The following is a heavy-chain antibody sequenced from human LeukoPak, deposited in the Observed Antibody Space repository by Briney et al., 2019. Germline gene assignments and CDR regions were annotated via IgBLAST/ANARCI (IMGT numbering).Heavy chain of an antibody. CDR3: ARDNSGGDSRGYGMDV. CDR2: IYYSGST. CDR1: GGSISSYY. D-gene: IGHD3-22*01. J-gene: IGHJ6*02. Sequence: PSQTLSLTCTVSGGSISSYYWSWIRQPPGKGLEWIGYIYYSGSTNYNPSLKSRVTISVDTSKNQFSLKLSSVTAADTAVYYCARDNSGGDSRGYGMDVWGQGTTVTVSS. V-gene: IGHV4-59*12.